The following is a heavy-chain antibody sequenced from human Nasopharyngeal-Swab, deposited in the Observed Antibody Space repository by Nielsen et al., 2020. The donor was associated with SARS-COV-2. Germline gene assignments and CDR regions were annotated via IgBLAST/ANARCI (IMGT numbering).Heavy chain of an antibody. CDR2: INHSGST. Sequence: SETLSLTSAVYGGSFSGYYCCWIRQPPGKGLEWIGEINHSGSTNYNPSLKSLVTISVDTSKNQFSLKLSSVTAADTAVYYCARRNSSGTYYFDYWGQGTLVTVSS. CDR3: ARRNSSGTYYFDY. V-gene: IGHV4-34*01. J-gene: IGHJ4*02. CDR1: GGSFSGYY. D-gene: IGHD3-22*01.